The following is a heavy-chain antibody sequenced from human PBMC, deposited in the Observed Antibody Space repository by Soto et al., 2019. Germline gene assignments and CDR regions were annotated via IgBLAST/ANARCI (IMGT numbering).Heavy chain of an antibody. CDR2: TRNKANSYTT. CDR1: GFTFSDHY. V-gene: IGHV3-72*01. J-gene: IGHJ4*01. CDR3: ARVLMVRGDIIRIPWDY. D-gene: IGHD3-10*01. Sequence: EVQLVESGGGLVQPGGSLRLSCAASGFTFSDHYMDWVRQAPGKGLEWVGRTRNKANSYTTEYAASVKGRVTIPRDDSKNSLYLQMNSLKTEDTAVYYCARVLMVRGDIIRIPWDYLGQGTLVTVSS.